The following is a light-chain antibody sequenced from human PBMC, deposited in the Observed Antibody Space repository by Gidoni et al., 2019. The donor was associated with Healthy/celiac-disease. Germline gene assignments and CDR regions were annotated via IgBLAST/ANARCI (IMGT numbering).Light chain of an antibody. Sequence: EIVLTQSPGTLSVSPGERATLSCRASQSVSSSYLAWYQQKPGQAPRLLIYGASSRATGIPDRFSGSGSGTDFTLTISRLEPEDFAVYYCQQYGSSPLYTFGQETKLEIK. V-gene: IGKV3-20*01. J-gene: IGKJ2*01. CDR2: GAS. CDR3: QQYGSSPLYT. CDR1: QSVSSSY.